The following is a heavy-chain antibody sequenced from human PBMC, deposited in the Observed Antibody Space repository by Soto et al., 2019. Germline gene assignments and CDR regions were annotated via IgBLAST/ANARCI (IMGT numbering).Heavy chain of an antibody. CDR2: IYDSGSP. CDR1: GGSISVYY. CDR3: ARGVGSSPPRY. V-gene: IGHV4-59*01. D-gene: IGHD1-26*01. Sequence: SETLSLTCTISGGSISVYYWSWIRQPPGQALEWIGYIYDSGSPYYNPSLRRRVIISADTSKNQISLKLTSATAAETAVYYCARGVGSSPPRYWGRGTLVTVSS. J-gene: IGHJ4*02.